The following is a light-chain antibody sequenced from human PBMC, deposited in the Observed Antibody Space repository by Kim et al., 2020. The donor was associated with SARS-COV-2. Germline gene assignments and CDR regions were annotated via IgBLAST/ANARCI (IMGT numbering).Light chain of an antibody. CDR1: NNKVGDQE. CDR3: SAWDSSLSAWV. Sequence: QTATPTRPGNNNKVGDQEAAWMQQVQGHPPKLLCYRNNNRPSDISERFFASRAGNTASLTITGLQPEDEADYYCSAWDSSLSAWVFGGGTQLTVL. CDR2: RNN. V-gene: IGLV10-54*01. J-gene: IGLJ3*02.